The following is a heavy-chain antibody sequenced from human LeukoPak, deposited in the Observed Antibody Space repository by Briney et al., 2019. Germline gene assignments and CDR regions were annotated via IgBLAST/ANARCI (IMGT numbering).Heavy chain of an antibody. CDR2: IYSRGST. CDR3: ARSDGYGLVGI. J-gene: IGHJ3*02. CDR1: GASISSGSNY. D-gene: IGHD3-10*01. Sequence: PSETLSLTCNVSGASISSGSNYWGWIRQSPGKTLEWIGSIYSRGSTYYNPSLKSRVIILIDTSKNHFSLTLSSVTAADTAMYYCARSDGYGLVGIWGQGTMVTVSS. V-gene: IGHV4-39*07.